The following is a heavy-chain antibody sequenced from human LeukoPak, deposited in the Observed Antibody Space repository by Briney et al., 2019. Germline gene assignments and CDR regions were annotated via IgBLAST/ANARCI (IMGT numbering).Heavy chain of an antibody. V-gene: IGHV4-61*02. Sequence: TLSLTCTVSGGSISSGSYYWSWIRQPAGKGLEWIGRIYTSGSTNYNPSLKSRVTISVDTSRNQFSLKLSSVTAADTAVYYCARVAPNKYRGGDCYSFDYWGQGTLVTVSS. D-gene: IGHD2-21*02. CDR2: IYTSGST. CDR1: GGSISSGSYY. CDR3: ARVAPNKYRGGDCYSFDY. J-gene: IGHJ4*02.